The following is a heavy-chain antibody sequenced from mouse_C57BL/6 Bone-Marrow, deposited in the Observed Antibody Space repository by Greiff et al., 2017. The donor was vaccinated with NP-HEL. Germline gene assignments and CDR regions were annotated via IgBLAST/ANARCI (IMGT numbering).Heavy chain of an antibody. J-gene: IGHJ1*03. D-gene: IGHD1-1*01. CDR1: GFTFSDYG. Sequence: EVHLVESGGGLVKPGGSLKLSCAASGFTFSDYGMHWVRQAPEKGLEWVAYISSGSSTIYYADTVKGRFTISRDNAKNTLFLQMTSLRSEDTAMYYCARGATVVAHWYFDVWGTGTTGTVSS. V-gene: IGHV5-17*01. CDR3: ARGATVVAHWYFDV. CDR2: ISSGSSTI.